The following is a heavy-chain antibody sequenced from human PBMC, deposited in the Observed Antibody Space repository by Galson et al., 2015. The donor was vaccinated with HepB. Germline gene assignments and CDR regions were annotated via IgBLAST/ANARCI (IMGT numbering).Heavy chain of an antibody. D-gene: IGHD6-6*01. Sequence: SLRLSCAASGFTFSSYGMHWVRQAPGKGLEWVAVISYDGSNKYYADSVKGRFTISRDNSKNTLYLQMNSLRAEDTAVYYCAKDASIAAHAIWGQGTMVTVSS. CDR2: ISYDGSNK. V-gene: IGHV3-30*18. J-gene: IGHJ3*02. CDR1: GFTFSSYG. CDR3: AKDASIAAHAI.